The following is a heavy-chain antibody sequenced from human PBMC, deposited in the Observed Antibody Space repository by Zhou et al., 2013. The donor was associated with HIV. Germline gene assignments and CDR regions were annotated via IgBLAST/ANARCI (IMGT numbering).Heavy chain of an antibody. V-gene: IGHV1-69*08. CDR3: AREPSGDFWYFDV. CDR1: GGPFNSNI. Sequence: QVQLVQSGAEVRKPGSSVKVSCKASGGPFNSNIINWVRQAPGQGLEWMGRITPLLGTTSYAQKFQGRVTITADKSTTTSYMDLSSLRSDDTAVYYCAREPSGDFWYFDVWGRGTKVIVSS. J-gene: IGHJ2*01. D-gene: IGHD7-27*01. CDR2: ITPLLGTT.